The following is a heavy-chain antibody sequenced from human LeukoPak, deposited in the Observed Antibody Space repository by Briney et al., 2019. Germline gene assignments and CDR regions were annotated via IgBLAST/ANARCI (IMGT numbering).Heavy chain of an antibody. J-gene: IGHJ4*02. CDR2: INPNSGGT. Sequence: ASVKVSCKASGYTFTGYNMHWVRQAPGQGLEWMGWINPNSGGTNYAQKFQGRVTMTRDTSISTAYMELSSLRSDDTAVYYCARDYGSGSYPFDYWGQGTLVTVSS. CDR1: GYTFTGYN. D-gene: IGHD3-10*01. CDR3: ARDYGSGSYPFDY. V-gene: IGHV1-2*02.